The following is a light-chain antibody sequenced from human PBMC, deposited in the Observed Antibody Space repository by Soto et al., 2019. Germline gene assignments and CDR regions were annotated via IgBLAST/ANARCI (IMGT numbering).Light chain of an antibody. Sequence: QSVLTQPASASRTPGQRITISCSGSNSNIGSNNVNWYQQLPGTAPRVLIYNKSQRPSGVPDRFSGSKSGTSASLAISGLQAEDEADYYCASWDDTMNGWVFGGGTKLTVL. CDR3: ASWDDTMNGWV. V-gene: IGLV1-44*01. CDR2: NKS. CDR1: NSNIGSNN. J-gene: IGLJ3*02.